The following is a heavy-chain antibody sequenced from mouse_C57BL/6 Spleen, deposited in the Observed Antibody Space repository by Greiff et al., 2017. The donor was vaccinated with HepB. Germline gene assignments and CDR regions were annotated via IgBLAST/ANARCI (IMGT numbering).Heavy chain of an antibody. Sequence: DVMLVESGGGLVKPGGSLKLSCAASGFTFSDYGMHWVRQAPEKGLEWVAYISSGSSTIYYADTVKGRFTISRDNAKNTLFLQMTSLRSEDTAMYYCARSAIYYDYDEGAAYWGQGTLVTVSA. J-gene: IGHJ3*01. V-gene: IGHV5-17*01. CDR1: GFTFSDYG. D-gene: IGHD2-4*01. CDR3: ARSAIYYDYDEGAAY. CDR2: ISSGSSTI.